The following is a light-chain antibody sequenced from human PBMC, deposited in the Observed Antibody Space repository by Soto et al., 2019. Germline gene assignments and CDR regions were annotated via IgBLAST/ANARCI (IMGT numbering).Light chain of an antibody. CDR1: QSVSGN. V-gene: IGKV3-15*01. CDR3: QQRYRWPLT. CDR2: GVS. J-gene: IGKJ4*01. Sequence: EIVMTQSPGTLSVAPLERATLSCRASQSVSGNLAWYQQIPGQAPRLLIYGVSTRATGIPARFSGSGSGTEFTLTISSLQSEDFAVYYCQQRYRWPLTFGGGTKVDIK.